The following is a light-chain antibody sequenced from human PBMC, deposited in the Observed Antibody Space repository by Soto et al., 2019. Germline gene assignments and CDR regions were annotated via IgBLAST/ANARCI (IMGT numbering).Light chain of an antibody. CDR3: ATWDDSLGRRVL. Sequence: QAVVTQPPSASGAPGQWVTISCSGSRSNIGSHYISWYQHLPGTAPKLLSYKDSQRPSGVPDRFSGSKSGTSASLANGGLRSEDEGSYYCATWDDSLGRRVLFGGGTKLTVL. CDR1: RSNIGSHY. J-gene: IGLJ3*02. CDR2: KDS. V-gene: IGLV1-47*01.